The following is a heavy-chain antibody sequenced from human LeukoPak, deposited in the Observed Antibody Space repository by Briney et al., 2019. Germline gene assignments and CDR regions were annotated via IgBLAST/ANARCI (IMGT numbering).Heavy chain of an antibody. CDR2: ISAQNGDT. Sequence: ASVKASCKTSGHSFSKFGIRWVRQAPGQGLEWRGWISAQNGDTYYAQQVQGRVTMTTDTSTGTAYMELKSLTSDDTAVYYCVREPAGYSSTWPYDYWGQGTLVTVSS. J-gene: IGHJ4*02. CDR3: VREPAGYSSTWPYDY. V-gene: IGHV1-18*01. CDR1: GHSFSKFG. D-gene: IGHD6-13*01.